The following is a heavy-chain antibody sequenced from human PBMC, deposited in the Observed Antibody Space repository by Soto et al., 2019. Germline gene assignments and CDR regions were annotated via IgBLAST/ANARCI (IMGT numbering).Heavy chain of an antibody. CDR2: ISNDGNKK. CDR1: GFTFSIHG. D-gene: IGHD3-3*01. Sequence: PXGSLRLSFAASGFTFSIHGMHWVRQTPGKGLEWVAVISNDGNKKYYVESVEGRFSISRDNSKSIVYLQMNNVRIEDTAKYYCAKDKVPYYDFWSGQRWFDPWGQGTQVTVSS. V-gene: IGHV3-30*18. CDR3: AKDKVPYYDFWSGQRWFDP. J-gene: IGHJ5*02.